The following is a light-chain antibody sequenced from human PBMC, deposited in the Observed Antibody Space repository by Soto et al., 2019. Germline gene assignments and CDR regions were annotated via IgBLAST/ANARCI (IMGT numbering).Light chain of an antibody. CDR3: EAWDDSLNGPV. CDR2: SNN. Sequence: QSALTQPPSASGTPGQRVTISCSGSSSNIGSNTVNWYQQLPGTAPKLLIYSNNQRPSGVPDRFSGSKSGTSASLAISGLQSEDEADYYCEAWDDSLNGPVFGGGTKLTVL. V-gene: IGLV1-44*01. J-gene: IGLJ2*01. CDR1: SSNIGSNT.